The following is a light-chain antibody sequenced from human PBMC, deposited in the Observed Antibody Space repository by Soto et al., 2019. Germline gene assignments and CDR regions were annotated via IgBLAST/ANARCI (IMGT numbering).Light chain of an antibody. V-gene: IGKV3-11*01. Sequence: EIVLTPSPATLSLSPGERATLSCRASRSVSRYLAWYQQKPGQAPRLLIYDTSYRAAGIPARFSGSGSATDFTLTISSLAPEEFAVDYCKQRSNWITVGQGTRREIK. CDR2: DTS. CDR1: RSVSRY. J-gene: IGKJ5*01. CDR3: KQRSNWIT.